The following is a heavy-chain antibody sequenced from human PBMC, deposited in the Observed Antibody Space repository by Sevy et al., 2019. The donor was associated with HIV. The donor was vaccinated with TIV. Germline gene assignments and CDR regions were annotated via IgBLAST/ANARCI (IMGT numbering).Heavy chain of an antibody. CDR1: GASINSSGYY. V-gene: IGHV4-39*01. CDR3: AGPTLTYRSGWSYYDH. J-gene: IGHJ4*02. D-gene: IGHD6-19*01. CDR2: IRYSGST. Sequence: SETLSLTCTVSGASINSSGYYWGWIRQPPGKGLEWIASIRYSGSTYYNPSLGSRVTISADASKNQFSLKRNSVTAADTAVYYCAGPTLTYRSGWSYYDHWGQGTVVTVSS.